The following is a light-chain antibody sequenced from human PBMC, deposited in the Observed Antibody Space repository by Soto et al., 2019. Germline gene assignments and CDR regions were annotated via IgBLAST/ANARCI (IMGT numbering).Light chain of an antibody. CDR1: SSDVGGYKL. CDR3: CSYGGSYV. V-gene: IGLV2-23*02. J-gene: IGLJ1*01. Sequence: QSVLNQPASVSGSPGQSITISCTRNSSDVGGYKLVSWYQQRPGKAPKVMIYEVSKRPSRASNRFSGSKSGNTASLTISGLQAEDEADYYCCSYGGSYVFGPGTKVTDL. CDR2: EVS.